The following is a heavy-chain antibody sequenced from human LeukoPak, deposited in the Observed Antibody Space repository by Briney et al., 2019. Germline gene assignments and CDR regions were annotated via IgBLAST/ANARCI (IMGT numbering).Heavy chain of an antibody. CDR3: AREGGTTGTTHYYYYGMDV. J-gene: IGHJ6*02. Sequence: PGGSLRLSCAASGFTFSSYSMNWVRQAPGKGLEWVSSISSSSSYIYYADSVKGRFTISRDNAKNSLYLQMNSLRAEDTAVYYCAREGGTTGTTHYYYYGMDVWGQGTTVNVSS. D-gene: IGHD1-1*01. CDR2: ISSSSSYI. CDR1: GFTFSSYS. V-gene: IGHV3-21*01.